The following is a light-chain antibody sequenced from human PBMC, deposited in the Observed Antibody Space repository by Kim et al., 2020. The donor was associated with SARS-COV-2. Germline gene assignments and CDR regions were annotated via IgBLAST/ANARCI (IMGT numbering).Light chain of an antibody. Sequence: QSALTQPASVSGAPGQSITISCTGTSSDVGSYKYVFWYQQHPGKAPKLMIYAVTKRPSGVSNRFSGSKSGNTASLTISGLQPEDEANYYCSSYTTSNTFVFGTGTKVTVL. J-gene: IGLJ1*01. CDR1: SSDVGSYKY. CDR2: AVT. V-gene: IGLV2-14*01. CDR3: SSYTTSNTFV.